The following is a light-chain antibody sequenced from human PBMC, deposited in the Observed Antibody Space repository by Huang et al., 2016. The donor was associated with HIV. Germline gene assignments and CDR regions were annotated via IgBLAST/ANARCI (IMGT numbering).Light chain of an antibody. CDR2: DAS. CDR1: QTVSNY. CDR3: QQRYNWPT. J-gene: IGKJ4*01. Sequence: EIVLTQSPATLSLSAGESATLSCRAIQTVSNYLAWYKHKPGPAPMLLSYDASTWASGIPVMFRGRWSGTYFTLPIDGLESEDVAVYYCQQRYNWPTFGGGTKVEIK. V-gene: IGKV3-11*01.